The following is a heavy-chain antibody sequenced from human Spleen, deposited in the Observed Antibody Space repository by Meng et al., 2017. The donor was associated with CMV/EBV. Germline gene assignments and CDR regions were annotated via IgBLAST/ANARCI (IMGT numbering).Heavy chain of an antibody. CDR2: INTDGSTT. D-gene: IGHD3-10*01. CDR1: GFTFSSYW. J-gene: IGHJ4*02. Sequence: GESLKISCAASGFTFSSYWMYWVRQAPGKGLVWVSRINTDGSTTTYADSVRGRFTISRDNAKNTLYLQMNSLRAEDTAVYYCAKGRGSGSYSFDYWGQGTLVTVSS. V-gene: IGHV3-74*01. CDR3: AKGRGSGSYSFDY.